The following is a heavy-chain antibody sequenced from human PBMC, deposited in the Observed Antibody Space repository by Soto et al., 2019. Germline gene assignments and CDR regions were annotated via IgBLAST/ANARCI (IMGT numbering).Heavy chain of an antibody. CDR3: ARDPLWGTAMVLWYFDL. CDR1: GFTFSSYA. CDR2: ISYDGSNK. Sequence: QMQLVESGGGVVQPGRSLRLSCAASGFTFSSYAMHWVRQAPGKGLEWVAVISYDGSNKYYADSVKGRFTISRDNSKNTRYLQMNSLRAEDTAVYYCARDPLWGTAMVLWYFDLWGRGTLVTVSS. D-gene: IGHD5-18*01. V-gene: IGHV3-30-3*01. J-gene: IGHJ2*01.